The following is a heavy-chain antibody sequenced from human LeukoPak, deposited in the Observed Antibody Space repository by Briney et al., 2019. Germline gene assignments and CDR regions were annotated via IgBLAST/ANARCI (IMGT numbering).Heavy chain of an antibody. CDR2: ISGSGGST. CDR3: ARARYCSSTSCYMELDY. Sequence: GGSLRLSCAASGFTFSSYAMSWVRQAPGKGLEWVSAISGSGGSTSYAQKFQGRVTMTRDTSTSTVYMQLSSLRSEDTAVYYCARARYCSSTSCYMELDYWGQGTLVTVSS. J-gene: IGHJ4*02. D-gene: IGHD2-2*02. V-gene: IGHV3-23*01. CDR1: GFTFSSYA.